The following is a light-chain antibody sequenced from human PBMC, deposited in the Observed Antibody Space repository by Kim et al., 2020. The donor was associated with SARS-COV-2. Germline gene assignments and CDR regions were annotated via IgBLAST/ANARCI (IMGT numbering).Light chain of an antibody. V-gene: IGLV10-54*01. Sequence: PNATLTCTGSTTTIGDLGAAWLQQHQGLPPQLLSYRNNDRPSGISERFSASRSGNTASLTIAGLQPEDEAVYYCSSWDSSLRTWVFGGGTQLTVL. CDR1: TTTIGDLG. CDR3: SSWDSSLRTWV. J-gene: IGLJ3*02. CDR2: RNN.